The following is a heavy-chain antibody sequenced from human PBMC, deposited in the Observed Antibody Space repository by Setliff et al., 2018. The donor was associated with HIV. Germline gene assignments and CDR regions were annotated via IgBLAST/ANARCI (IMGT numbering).Heavy chain of an antibody. J-gene: IGHJ6*03. V-gene: IGHV1-18*01. CDR3: ARVIDYGVLYWSYYMDV. CDR1: NYTLINYG. Sequence: ASVKVSCKASNYTLINYGVSWVRQAPGQGLEWMGWISADNGDTNYPQKLQGRVTMTTDTSTSTAYMELRSLRSDDTAVYYCARVIDYGVLYWSYYMDVWGKGTTVTVSS. CDR2: ISADNGDT. D-gene: IGHD4-17*01.